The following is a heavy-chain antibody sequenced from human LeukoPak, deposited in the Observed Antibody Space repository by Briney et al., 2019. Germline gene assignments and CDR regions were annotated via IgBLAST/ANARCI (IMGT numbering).Heavy chain of an antibody. Sequence: GGSLRLSCAASGVSFSTYWMHWVRQAPGMGLVWVSSINTGGSSTTYADSVKGRFTISRDNAKNTLYLQMNSLRAEDTAVYYCARGARRGFFGAHFDYWGQGTLVTVSS. CDR2: INTGGSST. J-gene: IGHJ4*02. CDR3: ARGARRGFFGAHFDY. V-gene: IGHV3-74*03. D-gene: IGHD3-16*01. CDR1: GVSFSTYW.